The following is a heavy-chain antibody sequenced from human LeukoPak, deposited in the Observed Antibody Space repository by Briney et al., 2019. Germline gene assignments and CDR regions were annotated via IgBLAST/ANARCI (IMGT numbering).Heavy chain of an antibody. J-gene: IGHJ6*03. V-gene: IGHV3-21*01. Sequence: GGSLRLSCTVSGFTFSAYSMNWVRQAPGKGLEWVSSITSGDFVYFADSLKGRFTISRDNAKSSLYLQMNSLRAEDTAVYYCARGGFNMVRGVIIPSNSYYYYMDIWGKGTTVTVSS. CDR3: ARGGFNMVRGVIIPSNSYYYYMDI. D-gene: IGHD3-10*01. CDR1: GFTFSAYS. CDR2: ITSGDFV.